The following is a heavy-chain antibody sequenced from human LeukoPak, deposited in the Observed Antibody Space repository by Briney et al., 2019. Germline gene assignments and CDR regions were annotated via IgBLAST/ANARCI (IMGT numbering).Heavy chain of an antibody. V-gene: IGHV3-9*03. CDR2: ISWNSGSI. J-gene: IGHJ3*02. CDR1: GFTFDDYA. CDR3: VKGQGGVVIIGTFDI. Sequence: PGRSLRLSCAASGFTFDDYAMRWVRQAPGKGLEWVSGISWNSGSIGYADSVKGRFTISRDNAKNSLYLQMNSLRAEDMALYYCVKGQGGVVIIGTFDIWGQGTMVTVSS. D-gene: IGHD3-3*01.